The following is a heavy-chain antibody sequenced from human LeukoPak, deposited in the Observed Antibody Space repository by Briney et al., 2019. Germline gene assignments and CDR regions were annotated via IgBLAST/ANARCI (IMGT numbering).Heavy chain of an antibody. Sequence: PSETLSLTCAVYGGSFSGYYWSWIRQPPGKGLEWIGEINHSGSTNYNPSLKSRVTISVDTSKNQFSLKLSSVTAADTAVYYCASWPRDGYNYDYYYGMDVWGQGTTVTVSS. CDR2: INHSGST. CDR3: ASWPRDGYNYDYYYGMDV. D-gene: IGHD5-24*01. J-gene: IGHJ6*02. V-gene: IGHV4-34*01. CDR1: GGSFSGYY.